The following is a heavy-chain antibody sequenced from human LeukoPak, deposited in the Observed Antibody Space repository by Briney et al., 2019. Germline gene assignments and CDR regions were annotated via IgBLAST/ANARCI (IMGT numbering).Heavy chain of an antibody. J-gene: IGHJ4*02. CDR1: GFTFSSYW. CDR2: INQDGSEK. Sequence: GGSLRLSCAASGFTFSSYWMSWVRQAPGKGLEWVGNINQDGSEKYYVDSVKGRFTISRDNAKNSLYLQMNSLRAEDTAVYYCAITGSLRYFDYWGQGTLVT. D-gene: IGHD7-27*01. CDR3: AITGSLRYFDY. V-gene: IGHV3-7*01.